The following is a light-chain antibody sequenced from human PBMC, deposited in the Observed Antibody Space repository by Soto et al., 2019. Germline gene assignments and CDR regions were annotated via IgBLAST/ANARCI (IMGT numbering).Light chain of an antibody. CDR3: QQYYSIPFT. Sequence: DFVMTQAPDSLAVSLGERATIICKSSQSVLYNSNNKNHLGWFQQKPGHPPKLLIYGASFRPSGVPDRFSGSGSGTDFTLTISSLQAEDVAVYYCQQYYSIPFTFGQGTKLEI. V-gene: IGKV4-1*01. CDR2: GAS. CDR1: QSVLYNSNNKNH. J-gene: IGKJ2*01.